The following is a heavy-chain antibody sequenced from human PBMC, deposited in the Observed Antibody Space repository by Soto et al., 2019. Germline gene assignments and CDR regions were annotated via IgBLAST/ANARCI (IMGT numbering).Heavy chain of an antibody. Sequence: QVQLVQSGAEVKKPGASVKVSCKASGYTFTSYGISWVRQATGQGLEWMGWISANNGNTNYAQKLQGRVTMTTDTSTSTAYMELRSLRSDDTAVYYCARTKYCIRTSCYPPYNWFDPWGQGTLVSVSS. V-gene: IGHV1-18*01. J-gene: IGHJ5*02. D-gene: IGHD2-2*01. CDR1: GYTFTSYG. CDR3: ARTKYCIRTSCYPPYNWFDP. CDR2: ISANNGNT.